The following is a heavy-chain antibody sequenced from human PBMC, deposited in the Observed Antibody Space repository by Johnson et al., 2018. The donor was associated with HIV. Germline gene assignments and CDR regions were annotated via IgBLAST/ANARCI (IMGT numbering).Heavy chain of an antibody. J-gene: IGHJ3*02. CDR3: ARDRGLDAFDI. D-gene: IGHD3-10*01. CDR1: GFTFSSYA. V-gene: IGHV3-30*14. CDR2: ISFDGSNK. Sequence: QVQLVESGGGVVQPGRSLRLSCAASGFTFSSYAMNWVRQAPGKGLEWVAVISFDGSNKYFTDSVKGRFTISRDNSKNTVYLQMNSLRGEDTAVYYCARDRGLDAFDIWGQGTMVTVSS.